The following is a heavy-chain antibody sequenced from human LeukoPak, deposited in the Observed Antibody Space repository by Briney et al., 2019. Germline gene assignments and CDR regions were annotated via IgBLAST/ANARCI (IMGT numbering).Heavy chain of an antibody. V-gene: IGHV3-30-3*01. CDR2: ISYDGSNK. D-gene: IGHD3-16*01. CDR3: ARVSAPVVITFGAYDY. CDR1: GFTFSSYA. J-gene: IGHJ4*02. Sequence: GGSLRLSCAASGFTFSSYAMHWVRQAPGKGLEWVAVISYDGSNKYYADSVRGRFTISRDNSKNTLYLQMNSLRAEDTAVYYCARVSAPVVITFGAYDYWGQGTLVTVSS.